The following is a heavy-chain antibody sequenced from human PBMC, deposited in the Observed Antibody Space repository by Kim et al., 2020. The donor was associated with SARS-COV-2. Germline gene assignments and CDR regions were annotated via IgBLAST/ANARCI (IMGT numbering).Heavy chain of an antibody. J-gene: IGHJ6*02. CDR2: ISGSGGST. V-gene: IGHV3-23*01. CDR3: AKDRDIVVVPAAMAGPWYYGMAV. D-gene: IGHD2-2*01. CDR1: GFTFSSYA. Sequence: GGSLRLSCAASGFTFSSYAMSWVRQAPGKGLEWVSAISGSGGSTYYADSVKGRFTISRDNSKNTLYLQMNSLRAEDTAVYYCAKDRDIVVVPAAMAGPWYYGMAVWGQGTTVTVSS.